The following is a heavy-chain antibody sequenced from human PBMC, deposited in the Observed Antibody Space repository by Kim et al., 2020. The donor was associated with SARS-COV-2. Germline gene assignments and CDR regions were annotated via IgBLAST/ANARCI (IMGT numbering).Heavy chain of an antibody. D-gene: IGHD2-2*01. CDR3: AREPDDTNYAFDY. V-gene: IGHV3-23*01. CDR1: GITSNTDA. CDR2: ISGNSGTT. Sequence: GGSLRLSCVASGITSNTDAMSWVRQAPGKGLEWVSAISGNSGTTKYAGSVKGRFTISRVNSKNTLYLQMNSLRAEDTAIYYCAREPDDTNYAFDYWGQGTLVTVSS. J-gene: IGHJ4*02.